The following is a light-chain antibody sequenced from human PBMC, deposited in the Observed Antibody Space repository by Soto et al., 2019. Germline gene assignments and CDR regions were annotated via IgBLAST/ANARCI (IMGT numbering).Light chain of an antibody. V-gene: IGKV3-15*01. CDR2: GAS. CDR1: QSVSSSY. Sequence: ESVLAQSPGTLSLSPGERATLSCRASQSVSSSYLAWYQQIPGQAPRLLIYGASTRATGVPDRFSGTGSGTEFTLTISSLKSEDYAVYYCQQYKSWPPITFGQGTRLETK. J-gene: IGKJ5*01. CDR3: QQYKSWPPIT.